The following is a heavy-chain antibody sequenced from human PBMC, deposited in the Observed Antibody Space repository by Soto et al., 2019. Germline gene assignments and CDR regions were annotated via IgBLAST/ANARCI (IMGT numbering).Heavy chain of an antibody. J-gene: IGHJ4*02. Sequence: SETLSLTCTVSGGSISSGDYYWSWIRQPPGKGLEWIGYTYYSGSTYYNPSLKSRVTISVDTSKNQFSLKLSSVTAADTAVYYCARQLEPTYYFDYWGQGTLVTVSS. CDR2: TYYSGST. D-gene: IGHD1-1*01. CDR1: GGSISSGDYY. CDR3: ARQLEPTYYFDY. V-gene: IGHV4-30-4*01.